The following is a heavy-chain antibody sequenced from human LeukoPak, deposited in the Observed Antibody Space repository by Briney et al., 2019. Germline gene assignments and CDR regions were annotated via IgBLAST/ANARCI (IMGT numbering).Heavy chain of an antibody. CDR2: IIPIFGTA. J-gene: IGHJ3*02. CDR3: ASRSSGYLDAFDI. CDR1: GGTFSSYA. V-gene: IGHV1-69*05. Sequence: SVKVSCKASGGTFSSYAISWVRQAPGQGLEWMGRIIPIFGTANYAQKFQGRVTITTDESTSTAYMELSSLRSEDTAVYYCASRSSGYLDAFDIWGQGTMVTVSS. D-gene: IGHD3-22*01.